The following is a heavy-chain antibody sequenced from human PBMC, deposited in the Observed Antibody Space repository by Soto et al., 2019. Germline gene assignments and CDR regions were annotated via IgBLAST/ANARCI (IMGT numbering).Heavy chain of an antibody. Sequence: AAVKVSCKASGYTFTSYAMHWVRQAPGQRLEGMGWINAGNGNTKYSQKFQGRVTITRDTSASTAYMELSSLRSEDTAVYYCAREYSSSPYNWFDPWGQGTLVTVSS. D-gene: IGHD6-13*01. J-gene: IGHJ5*02. CDR3: AREYSSSPYNWFDP. CDR1: GYTFTSYA. CDR2: INAGNGNT. V-gene: IGHV1-3*01.